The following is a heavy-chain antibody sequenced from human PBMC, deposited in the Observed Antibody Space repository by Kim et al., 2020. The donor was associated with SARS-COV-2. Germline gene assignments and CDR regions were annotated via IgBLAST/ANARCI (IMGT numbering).Heavy chain of an antibody. D-gene: IGHD5-12*01. CDR3: ATSRDGYNLGY. CDR2: A. J-gene: IGHJ4*02. V-gene: IGHV1-69*01. Sequence: ANYAQKFQGRVTITADESTSTAYMELSSLRSEDTAVYYCATSRDGYNLGYWGQGTLVTVSS.